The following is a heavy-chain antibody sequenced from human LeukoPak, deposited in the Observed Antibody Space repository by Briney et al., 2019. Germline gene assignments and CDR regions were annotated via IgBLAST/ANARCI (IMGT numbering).Heavy chain of an antibody. J-gene: IGHJ4*02. CDR1: GYTLTELS. V-gene: IGHV1-24*01. CDR3: ATDDEQQQLVRHY. CDR2: FDPEDGET. Sequence: GASVKVSCKVSGYTLTELSIHWVRQAPGKGLEWMGGFDPEDGETIYAQKFQGRVTMTEDTSTDTAYMELSSLRSEDTAVYYCATDDEQQQLVRHYWGQGTLVTVSS. D-gene: IGHD6-13*01.